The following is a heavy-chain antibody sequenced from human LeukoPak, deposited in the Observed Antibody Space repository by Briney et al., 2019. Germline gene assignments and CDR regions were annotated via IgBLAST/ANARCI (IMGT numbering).Heavy chain of an antibody. CDR1: GYTSTSYY. D-gene: IGHD3-9*01. J-gene: IGHJ5*02. CDR2: INPSGGST. CDR3: AREITYYDILTGYSPYNWFDP. V-gene: IGHV1-46*01. Sequence: ASVKVSCKASGYTSTSYYMHWVRQAPGQGLEWMGIINPSGGSTSYAQKFQGRVTMTRDTSTSTVYMELSSLRSEDTAVYYCAREITYYDILTGYSPYNWFDPWGQGTLVTVSS.